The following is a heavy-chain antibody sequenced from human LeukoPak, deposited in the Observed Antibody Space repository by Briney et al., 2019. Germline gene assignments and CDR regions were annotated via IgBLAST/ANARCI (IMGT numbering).Heavy chain of an antibody. CDR2: IYTTGNT. Sequence: PSETLSLTCTVSGGSITNGGYYWSWIRQPAGKGLEWIGRIYTTGNTNYNPSLKSRVTISLDTSKNQFSLKLSSVSAEDTALYYCVRERLGGSYYRPVDYWGQGTLVTVSS. D-gene: IGHD1-26*01. V-gene: IGHV4-61*02. J-gene: IGHJ4*02. CDR3: VRERLGGSYYRPVDY. CDR1: GGSITNGGYY.